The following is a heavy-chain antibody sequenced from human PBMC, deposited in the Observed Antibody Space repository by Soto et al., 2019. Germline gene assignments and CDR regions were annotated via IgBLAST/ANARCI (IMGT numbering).Heavy chain of an antibody. CDR1: GFTFTSSA. J-gene: IGHJ6*02. Sequence: QMQLVQSGPEVKKPGTSVKVSCKASGFTFTSSAVQWVRQARGQRLEWIGWIVVGSGNTNYAQKFQESVTITRDMSTSTAYMELSSLRSEDTAVYYCAAGYSSRLGWDYYYGMDVWGQGTTVTVSS. D-gene: IGHD6-13*01. CDR3: AAGYSSRLGWDYYYGMDV. V-gene: IGHV1-58*01. CDR2: IVVGSGNT.